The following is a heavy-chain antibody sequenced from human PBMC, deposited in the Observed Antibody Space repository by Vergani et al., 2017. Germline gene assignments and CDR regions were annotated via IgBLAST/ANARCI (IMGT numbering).Heavy chain of an antibody. CDR1: GGSISSGDHC. Sequence: QVQLQESGPGVVKPSQTLSLTCAVSGGSISSGDHCWTWIRQRPGKGLEWIGYIFYSGNTYDNPSLRSRLTISVDTSQNQFSLKLRSVTAADTAVYYCARIDTQVPATSHFYYMDVWGKGTTVDVSS. V-gene: IGHV4-31*11. CDR2: IFYSGNT. J-gene: IGHJ6*03. D-gene: IGHD6-25*01. CDR3: ARIDTQVPATSHFYYMDV.